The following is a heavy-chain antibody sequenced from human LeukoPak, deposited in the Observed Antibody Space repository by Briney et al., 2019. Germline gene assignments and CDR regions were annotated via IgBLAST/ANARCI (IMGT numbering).Heavy chain of an antibody. Sequence: PSQTLSLTCTVSGGSISSGTYYWTWIRQPAGKGLEWIGRIYSSGSTSYNPSLDSRVRISIDTSKNQFSLKLSSVTAADTAVYYCARRRDFGIFVKGDAFDIWGHGTMVTVSS. CDR2: IYSSGST. CDR3: ARRRDFGIFVKGDAFDI. V-gene: IGHV4-61*02. J-gene: IGHJ3*02. D-gene: IGHD3-9*01. CDR1: GGSISSGTYY.